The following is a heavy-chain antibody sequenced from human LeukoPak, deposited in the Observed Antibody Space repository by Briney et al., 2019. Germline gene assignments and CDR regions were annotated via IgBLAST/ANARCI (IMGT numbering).Heavy chain of an antibody. D-gene: IGHD6-13*01. J-gene: IGHJ4*02. V-gene: IGHV3-23*01. CDR1: GFTFSSYE. CDR2: ISGSGGST. CDR3: AKDRQPGIAAGNYFDY. Sequence: GGSLRLSCAASGFTFSSYEMSWVRQAPGKGLEWVSAISGSGGSTYYADSVKGRFTISRDNSKNTLYLQMNSLRAEDTAVYYCAKDRQPGIAAGNYFDYWGQGTLVTVSS.